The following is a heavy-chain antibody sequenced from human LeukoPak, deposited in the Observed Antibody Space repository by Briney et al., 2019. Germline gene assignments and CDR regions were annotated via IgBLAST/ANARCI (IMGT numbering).Heavy chain of an antibody. Sequence: QPGGSLRLSCAASGFTFSSYAMSWVRQAPGKGLEWVSAISGSGGSTYYADSVKGRFTISRDNSKNTLYLQMNSLRAEDTAVYYCARRNERTWTYYYGMDVWGQGTTVTVSS. CDR3: ARRNERTWTYYYGMDV. V-gene: IGHV3-23*01. D-gene: IGHD1-1*01. CDR2: ISGSGGST. J-gene: IGHJ6*02. CDR1: GFTFSSYA.